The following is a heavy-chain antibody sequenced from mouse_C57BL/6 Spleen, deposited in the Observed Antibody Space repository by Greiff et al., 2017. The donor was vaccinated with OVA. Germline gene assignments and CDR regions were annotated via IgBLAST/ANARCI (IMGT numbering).Heavy chain of an antibody. CDR1: GYTFTSYW. CDR3: GRYFDY. CDR2: IDPSDSYT. J-gene: IGHJ2*01. V-gene: IGHV1-59*01. Sequence: QVQLQQPGAELVRPGTSVKLSCKASGYTFTSYWMHWVKQRPGQGLEWIGVIDPSDSYTNYNQKFKGKATLTVDTSSSTAYMQLSSLTSEDSAVYYCGRYFDYWGQGTTRTVSS.